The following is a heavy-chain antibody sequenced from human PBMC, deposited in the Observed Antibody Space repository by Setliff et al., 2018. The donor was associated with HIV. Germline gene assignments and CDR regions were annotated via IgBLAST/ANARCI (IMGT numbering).Heavy chain of an antibody. CDR1: GGSISSHY. D-gene: IGHD3-3*01. CDR3: ARGVVDYDFWSGSGDYYYMDV. J-gene: IGHJ6*03. V-gene: IGHV4-59*11. CDR2: FYYSGTT. Sequence: SETLSLTCTVSGGSISSHYWSWIRQSPGKGLEWIGYFYYSGTTNYNPSLKSRVTISADTSKNQISRKVKSVTAADTAVYYCARGVVDYDFWSGSGDYYYMDVWGKGTTVTVSS.